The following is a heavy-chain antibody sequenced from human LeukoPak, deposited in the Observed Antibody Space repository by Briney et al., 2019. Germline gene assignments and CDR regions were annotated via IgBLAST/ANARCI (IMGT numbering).Heavy chain of an antibody. Sequence: PGGSLRLSCAVSGFTFSSYAMSWVRQAPGKGLEWVSAISGSGGSTYYADSVKGRFTISRDNSKNTLYLQMNSLRAEDTAVYYCAKDPIKQWLVTSPAIDYWGQGTLVTVSS. CDR2: ISGSGGST. J-gene: IGHJ4*02. D-gene: IGHD6-19*01. V-gene: IGHV3-23*01. CDR1: GFTFSSYA. CDR3: AKDPIKQWLVTSPAIDY.